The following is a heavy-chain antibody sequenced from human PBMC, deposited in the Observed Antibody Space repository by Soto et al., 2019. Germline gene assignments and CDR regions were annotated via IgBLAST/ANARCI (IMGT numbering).Heavy chain of an antibody. CDR1: GFTFSSCA. CDR2: IIDSGGST. Sequence: EVQLLESGGGLVQPGGSLRLSCAASGFTFSSCAMGWVRQAPGKGLEWVSDIIDSGGSTYYADSVKGRFTISRDNXRSTRELQMNSLRAEDRALYYCAKGRSYYYYYGVDVWGQGTTVTVSS. CDR3: AKGRSYYYYYGVDV. V-gene: IGHV3-23*01. J-gene: IGHJ6*02.